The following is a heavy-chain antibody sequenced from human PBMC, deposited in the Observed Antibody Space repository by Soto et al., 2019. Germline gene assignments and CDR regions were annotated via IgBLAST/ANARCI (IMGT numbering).Heavy chain of an antibody. CDR2: ITGSGSST. CDR3: TKDLAGTSYDAFDI. J-gene: IGHJ3*02. CDR1: GFSFSQYA. D-gene: IGHD6-13*01. V-gene: IGHV3-23*01. Sequence: PGGSLRLSCAASGFSFSQYAMSWVRQAPGKGLEWVSVITGSGSSTYYADSVKGRFTISRDNSKNTLFLQMNSLRAEDTAVYYCTKDLAGTSYDAFDIWGQGTMVTV.